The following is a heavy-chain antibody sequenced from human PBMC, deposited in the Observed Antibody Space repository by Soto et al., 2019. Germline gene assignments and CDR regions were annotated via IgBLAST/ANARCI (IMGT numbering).Heavy chain of an antibody. CDR3: AKGVRSYYYYGMDV. CDR2: ISGSGGST. Sequence: GGALRLSCAASGFTFSSYAMTWVRQAPGKGLEWVSGISGSGGSTYYADSVKGRFTISRDNSKNTMYLQMNSLRAEDTAVYYCAKGVRSYYYYGMDVWGQGTTVTVSS. J-gene: IGHJ6*02. D-gene: IGHD3-22*01. CDR1: GFTFSSYA. V-gene: IGHV3-23*01.